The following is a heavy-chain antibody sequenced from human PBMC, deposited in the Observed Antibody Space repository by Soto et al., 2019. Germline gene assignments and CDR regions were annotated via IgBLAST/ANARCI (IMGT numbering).Heavy chain of an antibody. Sequence: GASVKVSCKASGYTFTRHYMHWVRQAPGQRLEWMGWINAGNGNTKYSQKFQGRVTITRDTSASTAYMELSSLRSEDTAVYYCAFSGWHYYYGMDVWGQGTTVTVSS. D-gene: IGHD6-19*01. CDR3: AFSGWHYYYGMDV. CDR2: INAGNGNT. V-gene: IGHV1-3*01. CDR1: GYTFTRHY. J-gene: IGHJ6*02.